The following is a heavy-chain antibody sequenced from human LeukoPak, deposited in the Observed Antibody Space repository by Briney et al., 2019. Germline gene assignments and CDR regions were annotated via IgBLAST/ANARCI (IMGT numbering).Heavy chain of an antibody. CDR2: IYSGGST. J-gene: IGHJ3*02. V-gene: IGHV3-53*01. D-gene: IGHD6-13*01. CDR3: ASSSQYSSSWYETESAFDI. CDR1: GFTVSSNY. Sequence: PGGSLRLSCAASGFTVSSNYMSWVRQAPGKGLEWVSVIYSGGSTYYADSVKGRFTISRDNAKNSLYLQMNSLRAEDTAVYYCASSSQYSSSWYETESAFDIWGQGTMVTVSS.